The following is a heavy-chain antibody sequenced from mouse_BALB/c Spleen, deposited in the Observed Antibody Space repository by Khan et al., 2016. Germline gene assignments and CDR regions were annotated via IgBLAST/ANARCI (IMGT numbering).Heavy chain of an antibody. D-gene: IGHD4-1*01. CDR1: GFTFSVFG. Sequence: EVVLVESGGGLVQPGGSRKLSCAASGFTFSVFGIHWVRQAPEKGLEWVAYISGGSSTIYYADTVKGRFTISRDNPKNTLFLQMTSLRSEDTALYYCARLTPYAMDYWGQGTSVTVSS. V-gene: IGHV5-17*02. CDR2: ISGGSSTI. CDR3: ARLTPYAMDY. J-gene: IGHJ4*01.